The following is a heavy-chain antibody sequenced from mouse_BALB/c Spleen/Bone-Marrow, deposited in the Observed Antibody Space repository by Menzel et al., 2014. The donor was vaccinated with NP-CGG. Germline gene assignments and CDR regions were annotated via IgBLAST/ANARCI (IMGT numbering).Heavy chain of an antibody. CDR2: ISSGGSYT. CDR3: ARENTNWDFDY. V-gene: IGHV5-6-4*01. Sequence: EVKVVESGGGLVKPGGSLKLSCAASGFTFSGYTMSWVRQTPEKRLEWVATISSGGSYTYYPDSVKGRFTISRDNAKNPLYLKMSRLKSEDTAPYYGARENTNWDFDYWGKGTTLPVSS. D-gene: IGHD4-1*01. CDR1: GFTFSGYT. J-gene: IGHJ2*01.